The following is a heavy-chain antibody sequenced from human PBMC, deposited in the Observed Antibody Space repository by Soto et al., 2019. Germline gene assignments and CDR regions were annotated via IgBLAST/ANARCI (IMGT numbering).Heavy chain of an antibody. V-gene: IGHV3-21*01. CDR1: GFTLSSYT. CDR2: ISSSSTYI. D-gene: IGHD6-13*01. Sequence: EVQVVESGGGLVTPGGSLRLSCGASGFTLSSYTMNWVRQAPGKGLVWVSPISSSSTYIYYAVSVKGRFTITRDNAKNSLYLQMNSLRAEDTAVYFCARFTHSSTGYTSRSYFDYWGQGTLVTVSS. CDR3: ARFTHSSTGYTSRSYFDY. J-gene: IGHJ4*02.